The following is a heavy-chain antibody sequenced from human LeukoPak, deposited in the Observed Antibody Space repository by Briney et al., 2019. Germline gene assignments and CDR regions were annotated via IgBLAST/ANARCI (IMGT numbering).Heavy chain of an antibody. D-gene: IGHD1-1*01. Sequence: QSGGSLRLSCAASGFTFSNYGMHGVRQAPGKGREGVAVMWDDGSNEYYADSVKGRFTIFSDNRRNTLYLQMNSLRAEDTAVYSCARDHSGTQDYWGQGTLVTVSS. CDR2: MWDDGSNE. CDR3: ARDHSGTQDY. J-gene: IGHJ4*02. CDR1: GFTFSNYG. V-gene: IGHV3-33*01.